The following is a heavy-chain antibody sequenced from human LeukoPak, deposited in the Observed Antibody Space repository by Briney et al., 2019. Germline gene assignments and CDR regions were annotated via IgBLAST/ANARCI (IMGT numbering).Heavy chain of an antibody. CDR1: GFTFSSYE. D-gene: IGHD4-11*01. Sequence: GSLRLSCAASGFTFSSYEMNWVRQAPGKGLEWVSYISSSGSTIYYADSVKGRFTISRDNAKNSLYLQMNSLRAEDTAVYYCARAPTVTIFDYWGQGTLVTVSS. CDR2: ISSSGSTI. J-gene: IGHJ4*02. V-gene: IGHV3-48*03. CDR3: ARAPTVTIFDY.